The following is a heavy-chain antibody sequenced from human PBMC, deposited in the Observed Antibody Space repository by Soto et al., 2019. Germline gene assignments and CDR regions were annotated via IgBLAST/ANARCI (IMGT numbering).Heavy chain of an antibody. CDR3: ARDGGPGNYYYYGMDV. D-gene: IGHD3-10*01. CDR1: GGSISSGDYY. J-gene: IGHJ6*02. V-gene: IGHV4-30-4*01. CDR2: IYYSGST. Sequence: SETLSLTCTVSGGSISSGDYYWSWIRQPPGKGLEWIGYIYYSGSTYYNPSLKSRVTISVDTSKNQFSLKLSSVTAADTAVYYCARDGGPGNYYYYGMDVWGQGTTVTAP.